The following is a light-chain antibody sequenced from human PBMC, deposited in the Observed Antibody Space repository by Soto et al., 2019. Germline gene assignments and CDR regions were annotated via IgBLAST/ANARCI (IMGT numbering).Light chain of an antibody. CDR2: YAF. CDR3: LQFYSDPFT. Sequence: DIQLTQSPSFLSASVGDRVTITCRASQGISNHFAWYQQKPGNAPRLLIYYAFSLQSGVPSRFSGSGSGTEFTLTIGCRHHADFATNYSLQFYSDPFTFGPGTKVDV. CDR1: QGISNH. J-gene: IGKJ3*01. V-gene: IGKV1-9*01.